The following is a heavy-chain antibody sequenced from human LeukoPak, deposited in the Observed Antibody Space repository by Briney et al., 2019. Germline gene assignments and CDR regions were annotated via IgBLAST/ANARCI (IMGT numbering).Heavy chain of an antibody. Sequence: GGSLRLSCAASGLTFSNYAMSWVRQAPGKGLEWVSTISSDGDYTYYADSVKGRFTISRDNSKNTLYLQMNSLRAEDTAVYYCAKGYSSGWYVIDYWGQGTLVTVSS. D-gene: IGHD6-19*01. CDR3: AKGYSSGWYVIDY. CDR2: ISSDGDYT. V-gene: IGHV3-23*01. CDR1: GLTFSNYA. J-gene: IGHJ4*02.